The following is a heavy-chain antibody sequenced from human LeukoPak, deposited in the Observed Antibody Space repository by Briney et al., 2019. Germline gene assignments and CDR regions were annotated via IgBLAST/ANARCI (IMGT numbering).Heavy chain of an antibody. J-gene: IGHJ4*02. D-gene: IGHD4-11*01. Sequence: GGSLRLSCAASGFTFSSYWMSWVRQAPGKGLEWVANIKQDGSEKYYVDSVKGRFTISRDNAKNSVYLQMNSLRAEDTAVYYCARDSDTVTTDVFDYWGQGTLFTVSS. V-gene: IGHV3-7*03. CDR2: IKQDGSEK. CDR3: ARDSDTVTTDVFDY. CDR1: GFTFSSYW.